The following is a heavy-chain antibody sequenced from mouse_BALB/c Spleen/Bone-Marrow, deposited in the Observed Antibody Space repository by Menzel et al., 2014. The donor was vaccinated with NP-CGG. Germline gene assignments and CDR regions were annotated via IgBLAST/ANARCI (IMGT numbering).Heavy chain of an antibody. V-gene: IGHV1-54*03. Sequence: VQLQESGAELVRPGTSVKVSCKASGYAFTNYLIEWVKQRPGQGLEWIGVNNPGSGGTNYNEKFKGKATLTADKSSSTVYMQLSSLTSDDSAVYFCARSIYDGYSEAMDYWGQGTSVTVSS. CDR3: ARSIYDGYSEAMDY. D-gene: IGHD2-3*01. CDR1: GYAFTNYL. CDR2: NNPGSGGT. J-gene: IGHJ4*01.